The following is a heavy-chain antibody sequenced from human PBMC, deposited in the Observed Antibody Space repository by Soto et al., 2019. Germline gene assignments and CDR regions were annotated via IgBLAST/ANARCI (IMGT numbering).Heavy chain of an antibody. CDR1: GFTFSSYA. V-gene: IGHV3-23*01. CDR2: ISGSGGST. CDR3: AKEGSSIVVVPAATFDY. Sequence: GESLKISCAASGFTFSSYAMSWVRQAPGKGLEWVSAISGSGGSTYYADSVKGRFTISRDNSKNTLYLQMNSLRAEDTAVYYCAKEGSSIVVVPAATFDYWGQGTLVTVSS. J-gene: IGHJ4*02. D-gene: IGHD2-2*01.